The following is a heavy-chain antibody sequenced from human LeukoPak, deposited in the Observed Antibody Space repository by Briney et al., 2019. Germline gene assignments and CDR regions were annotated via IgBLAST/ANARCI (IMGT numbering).Heavy chain of an antibody. J-gene: IGHJ3*02. CDR2: IKPAVGNT. Sequence: GGCLRLSCAASGFTLRNHWMHWVRQDPGKGLVWVSRIKPAVGNTNYADSVKGRFTISSDNAKSTVYLQMNTLRAEDTGIYFCARALDGSRNGLDIWGQGTVVTV. V-gene: IGHV3-74*01. CDR1: GFTLRNHW. CDR3: ARALDGSRNGLDI. D-gene: IGHD1-26*01.